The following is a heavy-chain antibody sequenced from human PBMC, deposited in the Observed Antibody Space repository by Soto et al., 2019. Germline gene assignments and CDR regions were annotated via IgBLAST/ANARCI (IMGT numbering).Heavy chain of an antibody. CDR1: GFTFNTYS. Sequence: EVQLVESGGGLVKPGGSLRLSCAASGFTFNTYSMNWVRQAPGKGLEWVSSISSGSGYIYYADSVKGRFTVSRDNAKNSLYLQMDSLKAEDTAVYFCAGDGAHDFTPRLDYWGQGTLVTVSS. CDR2: ISSGSGYI. V-gene: IGHV3-21*01. D-gene: IGHD1-1*01. CDR3: AGDGAHDFTPRLDY. J-gene: IGHJ4*02.